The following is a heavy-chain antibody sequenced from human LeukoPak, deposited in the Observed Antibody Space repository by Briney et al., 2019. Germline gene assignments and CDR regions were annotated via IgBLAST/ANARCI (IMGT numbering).Heavy chain of an antibody. V-gene: IGHV3-30*02. J-gene: IGHJ4*02. CDR3: AKEDWDY. Sequence: GRSLRLSCAASGFTFRTYAMNWVRQAPGKGLEWVAFIRYDGSNKYYADSVKGRFTISRDNSKNTLYLQMNSLRAEDTAVYYCAKEDWDYWGQGTLVTVSS. CDR2: IRYDGSNK. D-gene: IGHD3/OR15-3a*01. CDR1: GFTFRTYA.